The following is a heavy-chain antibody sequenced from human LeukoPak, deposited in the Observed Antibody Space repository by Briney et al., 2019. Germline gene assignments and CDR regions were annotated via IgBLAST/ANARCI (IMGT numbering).Heavy chain of an antibody. CDR2: ISGSGGST. V-gene: IGHV3-23*01. J-gene: IGHJ4*02. CDR3: AKDGYPYYDILDY. CDR1: GFTFSSYA. D-gene: IGHD3-9*01. Sequence: GGSLRLSCAASGFTFSSYAMSWVRQAPGKGLEGVSAISGSGGSTYYADSVKGRFTISRDNSKNTLYLQMNSLRAEDTAVYYCAKDGYPYYDILDYWGQGTLVTVSS.